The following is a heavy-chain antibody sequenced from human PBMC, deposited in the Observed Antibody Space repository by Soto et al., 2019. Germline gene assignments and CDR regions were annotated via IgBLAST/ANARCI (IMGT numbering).Heavy chain of an antibody. CDR1: GFTFSSYA. CDR2: ISGSGGST. D-gene: IGHD3-3*01. Sequence: GGSLRLSCAASGFTFSSYAMSWVRQAPGKGLEWVSAISGSGGSTYYADSVKGRFTISRDNSKNTLYLQMNSLRAEDTAVYYCAKYYDFWSGYSSSAFDIWGQGTMVTVSS. J-gene: IGHJ3*02. V-gene: IGHV3-23*01. CDR3: AKYYDFWSGYSSSAFDI.